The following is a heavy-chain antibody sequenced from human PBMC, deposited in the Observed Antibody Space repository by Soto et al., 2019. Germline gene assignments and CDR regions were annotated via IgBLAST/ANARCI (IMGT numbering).Heavy chain of an antibody. D-gene: IGHD3-16*01. CDR3: ARCSATYHYIWGSYYNSQDRGPFDI. V-gene: IGHV4-59*08. J-gene: IGHJ3*02. CDR2: IYYSGST. Sequence: PSETLSLTCTVSGGSLSGYYWSCIRLCLGKGLEWVGDIYYSGSTNYNPSLKSRVTISVDTSKNQFSLKLSSVTAAGTAVYYCARCSATYHYIWGSYYNSQDRGPFDIRGQGTTVTVSS. CDR1: GGSLSGYY.